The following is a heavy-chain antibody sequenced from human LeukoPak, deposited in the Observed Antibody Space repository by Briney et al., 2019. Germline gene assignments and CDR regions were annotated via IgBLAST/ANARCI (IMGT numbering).Heavy chain of an antibody. V-gene: IGHV1-18*01. CDR2: ISTYNGET. Sequence: ASVKVSCKVSGYTLTKFAIDWVRQAPGQGLERMGWISTYNGETIYAQKFQGRVTMTKDTSANTVYMQLRSLRSDDTAVYYCARDPSNTSGRYIYFDYWGQGTLVTVSS. D-gene: IGHD6-19*01. CDR1: GYTLTKFA. CDR3: ARDPSNTSGRYIYFDY. J-gene: IGHJ4*02.